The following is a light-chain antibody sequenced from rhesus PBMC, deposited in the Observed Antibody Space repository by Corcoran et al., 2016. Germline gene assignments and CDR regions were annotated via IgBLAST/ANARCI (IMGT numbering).Light chain of an antibody. Sequence: DIQMTQSPSSLSASVGDRVTIICRASQDISGYLAWYHQKPGKAPKILIYGALTLFGGVPSWLSGSWSGTDFTLTLLSLQPEYFPTYLGLQPKSNPWTFWQGTKVVI. CDR2: GAL. CDR3: LQPKSNPWT. J-gene: IGKJ1*01. V-gene: IGKV1-25*01. CDR1: QDISGY.